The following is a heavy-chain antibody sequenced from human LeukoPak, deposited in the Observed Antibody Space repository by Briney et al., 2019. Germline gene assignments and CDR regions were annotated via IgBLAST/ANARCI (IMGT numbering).Heavy chain of an antibody. Sequence: GGSLRLSCAASGFTFSSHAMHWVRQAPGKGLEWVAVISYDGSNKYYADSVKGRFTISRDNSKNTLYLQMGSLRAEDMAVYYCARDSGNYYDNSGYQGPFDYWGQGTLVTVSS. CDR2: ISYDGSNK. CDR1: GFTFSSHA. J-gene: IGHJ4*02. CDR3: ARDSGNYYDNSGYQGPFDY. V-gene: IGHV3-30-3*01. D-gene: IGHD3-22*01.